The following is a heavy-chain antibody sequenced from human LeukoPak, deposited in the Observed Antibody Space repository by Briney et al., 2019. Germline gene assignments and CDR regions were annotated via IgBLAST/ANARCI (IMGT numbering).Heavy chain of an antibody. V-gene: IGHV3-30*03. D-gene: IGHD3-22*01. CDR2: VSYDGSEK. Sequence: GGSLRLSCAASGFIISTHGMHWVRQAPGKGLEWVAVVSYDGSEKYYADSVKGRFTISRDNSKNTLYLQMNSLRAEDTAVYYCATPQPYYYDSSGPFDYWGQGTLVTVSS. J-gene: IGHJ4*02. CDR1: GFIISTHG. CDR3: ATPQPYYYDSSGPFDY.